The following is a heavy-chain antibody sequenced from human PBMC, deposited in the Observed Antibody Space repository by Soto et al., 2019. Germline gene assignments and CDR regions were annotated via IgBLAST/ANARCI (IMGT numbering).Heavy chain of an antibody. CDR3: ARGVGRATVDY. CDR2: INHSGST. V-gene: IGHV4-34*01. D-gene: IGHD4-17*01. Sequence: SETLSLTCAVYGGSFSGYYWSWIRQPPGKGLEWIGEINHSGSTNYNPSLKSRVTISVDTYKNQFSLKLSSVTAADTAVYYFARGVGRATVDYWGQGNLVTVSS. CDR1: GGSFSGYY. J-gene: IGHJ4*02.